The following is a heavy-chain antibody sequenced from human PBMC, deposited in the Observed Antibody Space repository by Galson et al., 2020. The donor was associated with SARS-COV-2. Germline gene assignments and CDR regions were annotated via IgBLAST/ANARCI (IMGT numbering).Heavy chain of an antibody. J-gene: IGHJ4*02. D-gene: IGHD6-19*01. CDR1: GGTFSSYA. Sequence: SVKVSCKASGGTFSSYAISWVRQAPGQGLEWMGGIIPIFGTANYAQKFQGRVTITADESTSTAYMELSSLRSEDTAVYYCAYHSSGWTPTLDYWGQGTLVTVSS. CDR2: IIPIFGTA. V-gene: IGHV1-69*13. CDR3: AYHSSGWTPTLDY.